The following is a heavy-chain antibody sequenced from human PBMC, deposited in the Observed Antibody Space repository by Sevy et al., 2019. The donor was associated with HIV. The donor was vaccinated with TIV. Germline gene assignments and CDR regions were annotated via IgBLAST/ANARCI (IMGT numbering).Heavy chain of an antibody. CDR2: IYAGGTA. CDR1: GFDIRSNY. Sequence: GGSLRLSCVVSGFDIRSNYMSWVRQAPGKGLEWVSHIYAGGTAYYADSVKGRFTFSRDDSKNTVSLQMRSLRVEDSAVYYCASEYCSRGSCFFDYRGQGMQVTVSS. V-gene: IGHV3-53*01. J-gene: IGHJ4*02. CDR3: ASEYCSRGSCFFDY. D-gene: IGHD2-15*01.